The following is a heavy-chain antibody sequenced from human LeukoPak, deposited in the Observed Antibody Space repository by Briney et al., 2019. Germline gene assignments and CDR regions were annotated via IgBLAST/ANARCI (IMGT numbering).Heavy chain of an antibody. CDR1: GFNFSAYW. Sequence: GRSLRLSCVASGFNFSAYWMHWVRQAPGKGLVWVSRINIDGSTTTYADSVKGRFTISRDNAKNTLYLQMNSLRAEDTAVYYCARPTEMATIRDAFDIWGQGTMVTVSS. D-gene: IGHD5-24*01. CDR2: INIDGSTT. J-gene: IGHJ3*02. CDR3: ARPTEMATIRDAFDI. V-gene: IGHV3-74*01.